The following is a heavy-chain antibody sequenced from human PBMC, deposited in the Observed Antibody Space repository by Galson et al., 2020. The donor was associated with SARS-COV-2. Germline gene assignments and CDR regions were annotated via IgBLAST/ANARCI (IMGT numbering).Heavy chain of an antibody. Sequence: GGSLRLYCAASGFTFTRYGMTWVRQAPGKGLAWVSSLSGRGGSTYYADSVKGRFTISRDNSENTVYLQMNNLRAEDTALYYCAKDSYSTGDRGYFDYWGQGTLVTVSS. D-gene: IGHD7-27*01. CDR1: GFTFTRYG. V-gene: IGHV3-23*01. CDR2: LSGRGGST. J-gene: IGHJ4*02. CDR3: AKDSYSTGDRGYFDY.